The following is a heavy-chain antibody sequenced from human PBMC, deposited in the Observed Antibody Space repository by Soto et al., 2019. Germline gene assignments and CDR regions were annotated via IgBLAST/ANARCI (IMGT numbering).Heavy chain of an antibody. Sequence: PGESLKISCKGSGYSFTSYWIGWVRQMPGKGLEWMGIIYPGDSDTRYSPSFQGQVTISADKSISTAYLQWSSLKASDTAMYYCARLKGIAARRNWFDPWGQGTLVTVSS. CDR3: ARLKGIAARRNWFDP. CDR1: GYSFTSYW. D-gene: IGHD6-6*01. V-gene: IGHV5-51*01. CDR2: IYPGDSDT. J-gene: IGHJ5*02.